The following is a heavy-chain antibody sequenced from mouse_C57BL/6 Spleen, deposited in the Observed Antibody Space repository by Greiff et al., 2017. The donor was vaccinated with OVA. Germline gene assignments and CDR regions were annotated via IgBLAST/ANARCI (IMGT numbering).Heavy chain of an antibody. CDR2: IDPETGGT. D-gene: IGHD3-2*02. CDR3: TRYSSGSSWFAY. CDR1: GYTFTDYE. J-gene: IGHJ3*01. Sequence: VKLQESGAELVRPGASVTLSCKASGYTFTDYEMHWVKQTPVHGLEWIGAIDPETGGTAYNQKFKGKAILTADKSSSTAYMELRSLTSEDSAVYYCTRYSSGSSWFAYWGQGTLVTVSA. V-gene: IGHV1-15*01.